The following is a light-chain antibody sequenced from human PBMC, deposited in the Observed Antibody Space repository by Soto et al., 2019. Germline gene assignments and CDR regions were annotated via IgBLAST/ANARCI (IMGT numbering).Light chain of an antibody. CDR2: AAA. CDR1: QSISSC. V-gene: IGKV1-39*01. Sequence: DIQMTQSPSSLSASVGVRVIITCRTSQSISSCSTWYQQKPGKAPRLLIYAAASLQSGVPSRFSGGGSGTYFTLNISSLQPEDFATYYGQQSYGTPNTFGQGTKLEIK. CDR3: QQSYGTPNT. J-gene: IGKJ2*01.